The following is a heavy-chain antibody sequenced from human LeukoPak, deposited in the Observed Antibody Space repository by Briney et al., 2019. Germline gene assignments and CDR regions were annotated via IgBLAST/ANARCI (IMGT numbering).Heavy chain of an antibody. J-gene: IGHJ3*02. Sequence: ASVKVSCKASGYTFTSYDINWVRQATGQGLEWMGWMNPNSGNTGYAQKFQGRVTMTRNTSISTAYMELSSLRSEDTAVYYCAKEWFYGSGSPGAFDIWGQGTMVTVSS. V-gene: IGHV1-8*01. D-gene: IGHD3-10*01. CDR3: AKEWFYGSGSPGAFDI. CDR2: MNPNSGNT. CDR1: GYTFTSYD.